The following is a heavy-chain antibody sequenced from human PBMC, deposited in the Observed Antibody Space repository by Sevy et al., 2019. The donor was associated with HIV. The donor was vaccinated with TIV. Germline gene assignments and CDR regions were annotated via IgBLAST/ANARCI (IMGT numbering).Heavy chain of an antibody. CDR1: GFTFTNYG. D-gene: IGHD6-19*01. J-gene: IGHJ4*02. Sequence: GGSLSLSCAASGFTFTNYGMHWVRQAPGKGLEWVLGISNSGANTYYADSVRGRFTVSRDNSKNTVYLQLNSLRAEDTAIYYCAKEWTLLSDWYGEFDYWGQGTLVTVSS. CDR3: AKEWTLLSDWYGEFDY. CDR2: ISNSGANT. V-gene: IGHV3-23*01.